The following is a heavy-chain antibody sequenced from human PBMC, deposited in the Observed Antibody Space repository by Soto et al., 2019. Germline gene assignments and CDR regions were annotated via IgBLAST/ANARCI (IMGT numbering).Heavy chain of an antibody. CDR1: GFRFGEHA. CDR2: IRNTPYGGTT. V-gene: IGHV3-49*04. J-gene: IGHJ5*02. CDR3: SRGIVGYYGP. Sequence: GGSLRLSCNFSGFRFGEHAMTLVRQAPGKGLEWVGFIRNTPYGGTTDYAASVRGRFTISRDDSESIAYLQMNSLKTEDSGVYYCSRGIVGYYGPWGSGTLVTVSP. D-gene: IGHD2-2*03.